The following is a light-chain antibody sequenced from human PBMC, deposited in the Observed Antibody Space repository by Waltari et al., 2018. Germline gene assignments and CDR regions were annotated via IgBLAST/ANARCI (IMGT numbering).Light chain of an antibody. CDR3: GTWDSSMSVGV. CDR2: EDD. Sequence: QSVLTQPPSVSAASGPKVTIPGPVTSPNIGKIYVSWYPQFPGTAPKLLIYEDDKRPSGISGRFSGSKSGTSATLDIHGLQTGDEADYYCGTWDSSMSVGVLGGGTKVTVL. CDR1: SPNIGKIY. J-gene: IGLJ2*01. V-gene: IGLV1-51*01.